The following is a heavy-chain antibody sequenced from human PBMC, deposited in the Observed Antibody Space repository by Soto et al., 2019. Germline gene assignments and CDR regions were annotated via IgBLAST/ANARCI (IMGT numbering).Heavy chain of an antibody. CDR3: ATDVPMTTVTTSEYYYYYYMDV. CDR2: IYYSGST. V-gene: IGHV4-59*01. CDR1: GGSISSYY. Sequence: SETLSLTCTVSGGSISSYYWSWIRQPPGKGLEWIGYIYYSGSTNYNPSLKSRVTVSVETSKNQFSLELSSVTAADTAVYYCATDVPMTTVTTSEYYYYYYMDVWGKGTTVTVSS. J-gene: IGHJ6*03. D-gene: IGHD4-4*01.